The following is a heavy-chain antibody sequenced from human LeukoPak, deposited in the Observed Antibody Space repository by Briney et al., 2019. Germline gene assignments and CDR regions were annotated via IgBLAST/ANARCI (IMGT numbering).Heavy chain of an antibody. J-gene: IGHJ3*02. CDR3: ARVQYDTSGFYNAFDI. CDR2: INWNGANT. Sequence: RPGGSLSLSCAASGFMFDEYGTTWVRQVPGKGLEWVSGINWNGANTGYGDSVKGRFTVSRDNAKNSLHLHMRSLRAEDTALYYCARVQYDTSGFYNAFDIWGQGTMVIVSS. CDR1: GFMFDEYG. V-gene: IGHV3-20*04. D-gene: IGHD3-22*01.